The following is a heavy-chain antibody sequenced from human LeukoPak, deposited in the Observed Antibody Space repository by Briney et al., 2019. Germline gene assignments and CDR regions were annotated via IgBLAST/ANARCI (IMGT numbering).Heavy chain of an antibody. J-gene: IGHJ6*04. V-gene: IGHV4-34*01. CDR2: INRSGTT. Sequence: PSETLSLTCAVYGGSLSDYYWNWIRQPPGKGLEWIGEINRSGTTNYNPSLKSRVTISVDTSKNQFSLRLSAVTAADTAVYHCARGLRLPSRSAPAVPHVWAKGTTVTVSA. D-gene: IGHD2-2*01. CDR3: ARGLRLPSRSAPAVPHV. CDR1: GGSLSDYY.